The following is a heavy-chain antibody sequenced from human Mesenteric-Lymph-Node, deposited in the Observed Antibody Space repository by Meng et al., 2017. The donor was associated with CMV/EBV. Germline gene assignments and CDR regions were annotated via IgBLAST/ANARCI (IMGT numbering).Heavy chain of an antibody. J-gene: IGHJ4*02. V-gene: IGHV3-20*04. CDR2: ISWNGGST. Sequence: GESLKISCAASGFTFSSYGMSWVRQAPGKGLEWVSGISWNGGSTGYADSVKGRFTISRDNAKKSLYLQINSLRAEDTAVYYCARDSLPPRRPFDYWGQGTLVTVSS. CDR3: ARDSLPPRRPFDY. CDR1: GFTFSSYG. D-gene: IGHD5/OR15-5a*01.